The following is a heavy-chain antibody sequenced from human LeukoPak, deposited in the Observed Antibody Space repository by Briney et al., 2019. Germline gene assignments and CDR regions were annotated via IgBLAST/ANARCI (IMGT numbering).Heavy chain of an antibody. Sequence: GGPLTLSCAASGFTFSSYEVHWVRQAPGKGLEWVSYISSSGSTIYYAVSVKGRFTISRDNAKNSLYLQMNSLRAEDTAVYYCARDWGMDVWGQGTTVTVSS. CDR3: ARDWGMDV. J-gene: IGHJ6*02. CDR1: GFTFSSYE. CDR2: ISSSGSTI. V-gene: IGHV3-48*03.